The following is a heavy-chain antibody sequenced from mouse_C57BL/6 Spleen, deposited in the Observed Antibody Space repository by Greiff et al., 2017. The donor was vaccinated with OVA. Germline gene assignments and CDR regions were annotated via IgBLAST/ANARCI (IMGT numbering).Heavy chain of an antibody. J-gene: IGHJ4*01. D-gene: IGHD4-1*01. CDR1: GFSFNTYA. CDR2: IRSKSNNYAT. Sequence: EVKLMESGGGLVQPKGSLKLSCAASGFSFNTYAMNWVRQAPGKGLEWVARIRSKSNNYATYYADSVKDRFTISRDDSESMLYLQMNNLKTEDTAMYYCVSTLGRYAMDYWGQGTSVTVSS. CDR3: VSTLGRYAMDY. V-gene: IGHV10-1*01.